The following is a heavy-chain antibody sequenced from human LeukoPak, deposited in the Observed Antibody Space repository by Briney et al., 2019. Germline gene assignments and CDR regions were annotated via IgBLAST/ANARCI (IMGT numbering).Heavy chain of an antibody. D-gene: IGHD3-3*01. CDR1: GVSISSYY. Sequence: PSETLSLTCTVSGVSISSYYRSWIRQPPGKGLEWIGYIYYSGSTTNNPSLKRRVTISVDTSNNHFSLQLSSVTAADTALYYCARAPPVGEDYYYYYYMDVWGKGTTVTVS. CDR3: ARAPPVGEDYYYYYYMDV. CDR2: IYYSGST. J-gene: IGHJ6*03. V-gene: IGHV4-59*01.